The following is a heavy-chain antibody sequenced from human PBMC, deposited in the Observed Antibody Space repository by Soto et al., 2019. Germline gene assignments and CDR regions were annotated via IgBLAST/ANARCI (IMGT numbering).Heavy chain of an antibody. CDR3: ATETGYCTNGVCYFDY. CDR1: GYTLTELS. V-gene: IGHV1-24*01. CDR2: FDPEDGET. Sequence: GASVKVSCKVSGYTLTELSMHWVRQAPGKGLEWMGGFDPEDGETIYAQKFQGRVTMTEDTSTDTAYMELSSLRSEDTAVYYCATETGYCTNGVCYFDYWGQGTLVTVSS. J-gene: IGHJ4*02. D-gene: IGHD2-8*01.